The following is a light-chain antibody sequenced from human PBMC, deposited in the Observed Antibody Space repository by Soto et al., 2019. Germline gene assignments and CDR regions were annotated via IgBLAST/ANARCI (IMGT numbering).Light chain of an antibody. J-gene: IGKJ1*01. V-gene: IGKV1-16*02. Sequence: DIQMTQSPSSLSASVGDRVTITCRASQDISNYLVWFQQKPGKAPKPLIYGASSLKSGVPSKFLGSGFGTEFTLTITCLQPEDFATYYCQQYYAYPWTFGQGTQVDIK. CDR3: QQYYAYPWT. CDR2: GAS. CDR1: QDISNY.